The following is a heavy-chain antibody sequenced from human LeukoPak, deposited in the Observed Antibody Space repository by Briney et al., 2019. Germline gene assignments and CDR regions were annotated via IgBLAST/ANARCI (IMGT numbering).Heavy chain of an antibody. CDR2: TSAYNGNT. Sequence: ASVTVSCKASGYTFTSYGISWVRQAPGQGLEWMGWTSAYNGNTNYAQKLQGRVTMTTDTSTSTAYMELRSLRSDDTAVYYCATDRDKYYDILTGYYTAPTYYFDYWGQGTLVTVSS. CDR1: GYTFTSYG. V-gene: IGHV1-18*01. D-gene: IGHD3-9*01. CDR3: ATDRDKYYDILTGYYTAPTYYFDY. J-gene: IGHJ4*02.